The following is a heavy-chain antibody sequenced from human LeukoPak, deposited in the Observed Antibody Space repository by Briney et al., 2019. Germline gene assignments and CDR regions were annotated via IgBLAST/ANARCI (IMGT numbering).Heavy chain of an antibody. CDR1: GYTFKDYS. CDR3: AREVPHPEYGENYFYGVDV. J-gene: IGHJ6*04. V-gene: IGHV1-2*02. Sequence: ASLNVSCKAFGYTFKDYSLHWVRQAPGQGLEWMGWINPKTGDAKFAPKFRGGVTMTSDTSVNTTFLTLSSLRSDDTAIYYCAREVPHPEYGENYFYGVDVWGEGTAVIVSS. D-gene: IGHD4-17*01. CDR2: INPKTGDA.